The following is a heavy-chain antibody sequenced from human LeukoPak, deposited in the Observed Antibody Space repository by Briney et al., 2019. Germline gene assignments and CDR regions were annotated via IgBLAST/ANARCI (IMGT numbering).Heavy chain of an antibody. D-gene: IGHD3-10*01. J-gene: IGHJ4*02. CDR2: ISSSGSTI. CDR3: ARDLFGVRGANDY. Sequence: GGSLRLSCAASGFTFSDYYMSWIRQAPGKGLEWVSYISSSGSTIYYADSVKGRFTISRDNAKNSLYLQVNSLRDEDTAVYYCARDLFGVRGANDYWGQGTLVTVSS. V-gene: IGHV3-11*04. CDR1: GFTFSDYY.